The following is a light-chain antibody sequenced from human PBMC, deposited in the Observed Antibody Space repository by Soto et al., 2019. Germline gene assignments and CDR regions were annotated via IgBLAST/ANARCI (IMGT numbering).Light chain of an antibody. CDR2: AAS. V-gene: IGKV1-9*01. Sequence: DIQLTQSPSFLSASVGDRVTITCRASQDISNYLVWYQQKPGKAPKPLIYAASTLQSGVPSRFSGSGSGKEFTLTISSLQPEDFATYYGQQLNSYPLTFGPGTNVDIK. CDR3: QQLNSYPLT. CDR1: QDISNY. J-gene: IGKJ3*01.